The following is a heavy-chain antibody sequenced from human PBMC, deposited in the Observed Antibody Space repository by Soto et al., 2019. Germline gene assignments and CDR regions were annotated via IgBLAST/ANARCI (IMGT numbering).Heavy chain of an antibody. V-gene: IGHV4-39*01. CDR2: IYYSGST. D-gene: IGHD6-19*01. CDR3: ARHGEWLDYFDY. CDR1: GGSISSSSYY. Sequence: SETLSLTCTVSGGSISSSSYYWGWIRQPPGKGLEWIGSIYYSGSTYYNPSLKSRVTISVDTSKNQSSMKLSSVTAADTAVYYCARHGEWLDYFDYWGQGTLVTVSS. J-gene: IGHJ4*02.